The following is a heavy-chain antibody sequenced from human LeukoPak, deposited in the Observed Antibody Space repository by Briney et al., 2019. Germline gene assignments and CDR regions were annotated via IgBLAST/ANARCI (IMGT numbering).Heavy chain of an antibody. Sequence: GRSLRLSCAASGFTFSSYGMHWVRQAPGKGLEWVAVIWYDGSNKYYADSVKGRFTISRDNSKNTLYLQMNSLRAEDTAVYYCAKDKGGYFFDAFDIWGQGTMVTVSP. CDR2: IWYDGSNK. V-gene: IGHV3-33*06. D-gene: IGHD3-22*01. J-gene: IGHJ3*02. CDR1: GFTFSSYG. CDR3: AKDKGGYFFDAFDI.